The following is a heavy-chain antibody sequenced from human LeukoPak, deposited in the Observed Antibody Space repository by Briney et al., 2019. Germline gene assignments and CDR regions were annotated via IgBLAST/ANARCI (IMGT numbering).Heavy chain of an antibody. V-gene: IGHV3-30*18. D-gene: IGHD5-18*01. CDR3: AKDVGLWALDY. Sequence: GSLRLSCAASGFTFSSYGMHWVRQAPGKGLEWVAVISYDGSNIYYADSVKGRFTISRDNSKNTLYLQMNSLRPEDTAVYYCAKDVGLWALDYWGQGTLVTVSS. CDR2: ISYDGSNI. J-gene: IGHJ4*02. CDR1: GFTFSSYG.